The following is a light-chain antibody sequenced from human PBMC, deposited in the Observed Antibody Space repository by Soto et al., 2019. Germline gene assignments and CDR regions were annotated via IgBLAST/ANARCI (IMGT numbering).Light chain of an antibody. CDR3: QQYNIWPPWT. Sequence: EIVLTQSPGTLSLSPWERATLSCRASQSVSSSYSAWYQQKPGQAPRLLIYGASTRATGIPARFSGSGSATEFTLTISSLQSGDFAVYYCQQYNIWPPWTFGQGTKVDIK. J-gene: IGKJ1*01. CDR1: QSVSSSY. CDR2: GAS. V-gene: IGKV3-15*01.